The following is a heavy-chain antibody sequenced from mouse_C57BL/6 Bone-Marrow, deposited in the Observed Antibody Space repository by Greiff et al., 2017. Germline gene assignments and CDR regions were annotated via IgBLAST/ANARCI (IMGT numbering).Heavy chain of an antibody. D-gene: IGHD2-2*01. CDR3: ARGYDGYDGKNYFDY. V-gene: IGHV1-18*01. CDR1: GYTFTDYN. CDR2: INPNNGGT. Sequence: VQLQQSGPELVKPGASVKIPCTASGYTFTDYNMDWVKQSHGKSLEWIGDINPNNGGTIYNQKFKGKATLTVDKSSSTAYMELRSRTSEDTAVYYCARGYDGYDGKNYFDYWGQGTTLTVSS. J-gene: IGHJ2*01.